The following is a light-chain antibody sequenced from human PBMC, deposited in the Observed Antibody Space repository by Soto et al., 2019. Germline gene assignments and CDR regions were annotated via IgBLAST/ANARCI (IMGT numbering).Light chain of an antibody. V-gene: IGKV2-28*01. J-gene: IGKJ4*01. Sequence: DVVMTRCPLSLPVTPGEPASISFRSSQSLLHSNGYNYLDWYLQKPGQSPQLLIYWGSDRDSGRPDSLSGSASGMQFTPKISSVEDEDVGVYYFMQTLQIPLTFGGGTKV. CDR1: QSLLHSNGYNY. CDR2: WGS. CDR3: MQTLQIPLT.